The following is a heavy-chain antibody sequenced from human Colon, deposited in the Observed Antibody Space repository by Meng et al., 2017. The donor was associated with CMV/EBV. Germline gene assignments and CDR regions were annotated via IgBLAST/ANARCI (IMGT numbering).Heavy chain of an antibody. V-gene: IGHV4-34*01. CDR3: SRGADPYKSGIY. CDR1: GGSLSGYY. Sequence: VTLQQWGAGLLGPSGPLSLTCTVYGGSLSGYYWTWIRQPPGKGLEWIGEIHHSGSTFYNPSLNNRVSISVDTSKNQFSLNLRSVTAADTAVYYCSRGADPYKSGIYWGQGALVTVSS. J-gene: IGHJ4*02. CDR2: IHHSGST. D-gene: IGHD5-24*01.